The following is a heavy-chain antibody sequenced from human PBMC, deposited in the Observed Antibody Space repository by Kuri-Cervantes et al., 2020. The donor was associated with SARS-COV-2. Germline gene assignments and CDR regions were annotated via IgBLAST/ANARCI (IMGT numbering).Heavy chain of an antibody. J-gene: IGHJ4*02. D-gene: IGHD6-6*01. CDR1: GGSISSSSYY. V-gene: IGHV4-39*01. CDR2: IYYSGST. CDR3: ASHGAQQLARY. Sequence: GSLRLSCTVSGGSISSSSYYWGWVRQPPGKGLEWIGSIYYSGSTYYNPSLKSRVTISVDTSKNQFSLKLSSVTAADTAVYYCASHGAQQLARYWGQGTLVTVSS.